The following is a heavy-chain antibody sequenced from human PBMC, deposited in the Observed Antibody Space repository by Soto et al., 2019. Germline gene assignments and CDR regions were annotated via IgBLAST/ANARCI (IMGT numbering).Heavy chain of an antibody. Sequence: QVQLVQSGAEVKKPGASVKVSCKASGYTFTGYYMHWVRQAPGQGLEWMGWINPNSGGTNYAQKFQGWVTMTRDTSISTAYMELSRLRSDDTAVYYCARGGGVSYYDFWSGYDNWFDPWGQGTLVTVSS. V-gene: IGHV1-2*04. CDR2: INPNSGGT. CDR1: GYTFTGYY. J-gene: IGHJ5*02. D-gene: IGHD3-3*01. CDR3: ARGGGVSYYDFWSGYDNWFDP.